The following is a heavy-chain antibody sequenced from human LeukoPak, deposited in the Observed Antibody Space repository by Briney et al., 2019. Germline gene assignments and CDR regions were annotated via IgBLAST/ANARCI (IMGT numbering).Heavy chain of an antibody. J-gene: IGHJ5*02. CDR1: GYTFSRYG. CDR3: ARTVDSYNWRENWFDP. Sequence: ASVKVSCKASGYTFSRYGISWVRQAPGHGLEWMGWISAYNGNAKYAQTLQGRVTMTTDTSTSTAYMELRSLRSDDTAVYYCARTVDSYNWRENWFDPWGQGTLVTVS. D-gene: IGHD1-20*01. V-gene: IGHV1-18*01. CDR2: ISAYNGNA.